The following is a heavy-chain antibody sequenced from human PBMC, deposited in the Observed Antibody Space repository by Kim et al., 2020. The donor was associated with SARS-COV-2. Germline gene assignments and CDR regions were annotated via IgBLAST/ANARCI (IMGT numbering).Heavy chain of an antibody. J-gene: IGHJ4*02. CDR1: GFTFSSYE. Sequence: GGSLRLSCAASGFTFSSYEMNWVRQAPGKGLEWVSYISSSGSTIYYADSVKGRFTISRDNAKNSLYLQMNSLRAEDTAVYYCARGEYSSSWKGVYWGQGTLVTVSS. V-gene: IGHV3-48*03. D-gene: IGHD6-6*01. CDR3: ARGEYSSSWKGVY. CDR2: ISSSGSTI.